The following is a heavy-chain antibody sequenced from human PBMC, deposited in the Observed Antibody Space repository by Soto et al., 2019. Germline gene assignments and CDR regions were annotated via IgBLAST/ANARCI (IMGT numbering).Heavy chain of an antibody. D-gene: IGHD2-15*01. CDR2: INAGNGNT. CDR3: ARELQGLYYFDY. Sequence: ASVKVSCKASGYTFISYAIHWVRQAPGQRLEWMGWINAGNGNTKYSQKFQGRVTITRETSASTAYMELTSLRSEDTAVYYCARELQGLYYFDYWGQGTLVAVAS. J-gene: IGHJ4*02. V-gene: IGHV1-3*01. CDR1: GYTFISYA.